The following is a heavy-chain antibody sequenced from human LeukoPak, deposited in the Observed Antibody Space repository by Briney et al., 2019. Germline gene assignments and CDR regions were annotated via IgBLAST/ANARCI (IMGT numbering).Heavy chain of an antibody. D-gene: IGHD3-22*01. CDR1: GFTFSSYG. CDR3: ARDNYYYDSSGYYHFDY. J-gene: IGHJ4*02. Sequence: SGGSLRLSCAASGFTFSSYGMSWVRQAPGKGLEWVSAISGSGGSTYYADSVKGRFTISRDNSKNTLYLQMNSLRAEDTAVYYCARDNYYYDSSGYYHFDYWGQGTLVTVSS. V-gene: IGHV3-23*01. CDR2: ISGSGGST.